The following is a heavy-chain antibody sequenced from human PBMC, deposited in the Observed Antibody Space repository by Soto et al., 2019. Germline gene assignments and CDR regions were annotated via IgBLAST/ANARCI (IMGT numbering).Heavy chain of an antibody. CDR1: GYSISSGYY. D-gene: IGHD6-13*01. Sequence: SETLSLTCAVSGYSISSGYYWGWIRQPPGKGLEWIGSIYHSGSTYYNPSLKSRVTISVDTSKNQFSLKLSSVTAADTAVYYCARVPRLAAAGTVSFMDVWGQGTTVT. V-gene: IGHV4-38-2*01. J-gene: IGHJ6*02. CDR3: ARVPRLAAAGTVSFMDV. CDR2: IYHSGST.